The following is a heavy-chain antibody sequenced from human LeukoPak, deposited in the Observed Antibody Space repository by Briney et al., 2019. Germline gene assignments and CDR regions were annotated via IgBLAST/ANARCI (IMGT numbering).Heavy chain of an antibody. Sequence: GGSLRLSCAASGFTFSSYGMHWVRQAPGKGLEWVAVIWYDGSNKYYADSVKGRFTISRDNSKNTLYLQMNSLRAEDTAVYYCARGYSGSWYDYWGQGTLVTVSS. CDR3: ARGYSGSWYDY. D-gene: IGHD6-13*01. V-gene: IGHV3-33*01. CDR1: GFTFSSYG. J-gene: IGHJ4*02. CDR2: IWYDGSNK.